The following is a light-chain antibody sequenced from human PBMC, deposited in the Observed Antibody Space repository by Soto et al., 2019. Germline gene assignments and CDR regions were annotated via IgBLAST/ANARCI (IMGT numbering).Light chain of an antibody. CDR1: QSVRSSH. J-gene: IGKJ4*01. CDR3: QQYSSSPLT. CDR2: GAS. V-gene: IGKV3-20*01. Sequence: SVLPQSPGTLSLSPVERATLSCRTSQSVRSSHLAWYQQKPGQAPRLLIYGASSRATGIPDRFSGSGSGTDFTLTISRLEPEDFAVYHCQQYSSSPLTFGGGTKVDIK.